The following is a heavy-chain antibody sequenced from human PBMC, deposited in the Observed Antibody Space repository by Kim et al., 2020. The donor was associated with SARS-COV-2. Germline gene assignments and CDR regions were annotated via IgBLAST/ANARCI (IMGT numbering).Heavy chain of an antibody. CDR3: ARTITMIVVVITTGWFDP. CDR2: ISAYNGNT. Sequence: ASVKVSCKASGYTFTSYGISWVRQAPGQGLEWMGWISAYNGNTNYAQKLQGRVTMTTDTSTSTAYMELRSLRSDDTAVYYCARTITMIVVVITTGWFDPWGQGTLVTVSS. D-gene: IGHD3-22*01. J-gene: IGHJ5*02. V-gene: IGHV1-18*01. CDR1: GYTFTSYG.